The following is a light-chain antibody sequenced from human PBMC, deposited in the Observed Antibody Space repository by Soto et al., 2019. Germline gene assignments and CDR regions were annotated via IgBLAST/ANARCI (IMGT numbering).Light chain of an antibody. CDR3: QKYNNWPQIT. CDR2: GAY. J-gene: IGKJ5*01. V-gene: IGKV3-20*01. Sequence: DIVLTQSPDTLSLSPGERYTLSCLARQSVSISYLAGYQRKPGQAHPLLIYGAYNRATGLPHRFSGSGSGTEFTLTIRRLKSEDFAVYYCQKYNNWPQITFGKGKRVEIK. CDR1: QSVSISY.